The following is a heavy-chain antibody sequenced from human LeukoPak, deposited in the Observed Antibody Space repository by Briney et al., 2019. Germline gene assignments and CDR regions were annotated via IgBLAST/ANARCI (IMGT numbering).Heavy chain of an antibody. CDR2: IYYSGTT. V-gene: IGHV4-59*12. D-gene: IGHD2-21*02. J-gene: IGHJ4*02. Sequence: SETLSLTCTVSGGSISSYYWNWIRQPPGKGLEWIGYIYYSGTTNYNPSLKSRVSMSVDTSKNQFSLKLSSVTAADTAVYYCVCLVTAVDYWGQGTLVTVSS. CDR1: GGSISSYY. CDR3: VCLVTAVDY.